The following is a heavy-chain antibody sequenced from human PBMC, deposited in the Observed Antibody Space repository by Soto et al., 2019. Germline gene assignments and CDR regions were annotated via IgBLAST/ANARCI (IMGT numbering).Heavy chain of an antibody. Sequence: PGGSLRLSCAASGFTFSSYDMHWVRQAPGKGLEWVAIIWYDGSNKYYADSVKGRFTISRDNSKNTLYLQMNSLRVEDTAVYYCARDTPRSSGFDYWGQGILVTVSS. CDR2: IWYDGSNK. CDR3: ARDTPRSSGFDY. V-gene: IGHV3-33*01. CDR1: GFTFSSYD. J-gene: IGHJ4*02. D-gene: IGHD3-22*01.